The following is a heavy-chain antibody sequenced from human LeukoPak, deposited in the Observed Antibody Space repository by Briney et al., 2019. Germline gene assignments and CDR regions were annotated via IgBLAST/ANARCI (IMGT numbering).Heavy chain of an antibody. CDR2: ISSNGGST. CDR1: GFTFSSYA. Sequence: GGSLRLSCAASGFTFSSYAMPWVRRAPGKGLEYVSAISSNGGSTYYANSVKGRFTISRDNSKHPLYLQMGSLRAEDMAVYYCARDYGFWTTYYYYGMDVWGQGTTVTVSS. CDR3: ARDYGFWTTYYYYGMDV. D-gene: IGHD3-3*01. J-gene: IGHJ6*02. V-gene: IGHV3-64*01.